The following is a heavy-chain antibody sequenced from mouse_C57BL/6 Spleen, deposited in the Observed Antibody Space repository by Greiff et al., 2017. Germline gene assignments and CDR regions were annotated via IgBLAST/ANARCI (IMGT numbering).Heavy chain of an antibody. CDR2: IRSKSNNYAT. J-gene: IGHJ4*01. V-gene: IGHV10-1*01. D-gene: IGHD1-1*01. CDR1: GFSFNTYA. Sequence: EVQLVESGGGLVQPKGSLKLSCAASGFSFNTYAMNWVRQAPGKGLEWVARIRSKSNNYATYYADSVKDRFTISRDDSESMLYLQMNNLKTEDTAMYYCVRGTTVVDAMDYWGQGTSVTVSS. CDR3: VRGTTVVDAMDY.